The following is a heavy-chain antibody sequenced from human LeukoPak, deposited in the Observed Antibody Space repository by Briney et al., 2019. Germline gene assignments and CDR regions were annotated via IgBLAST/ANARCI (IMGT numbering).Heavy chain of an antibody. CDR2: ISYNGIP. CDR1: GGSINSDY. CDR3: ARERHGHPFDS. Sequence: SETLSLTCTVSGGSINSDYWTWIRQSPGKGLEWIGYISYNGIPNYNPSLKSRLTISRDTSKNQFSLNLSSVTAADTAVYYCARERHGHPFDSWGQGTLVTVST. J-gene: IGHJ4*02. V-gene: IGHV4-59*01.